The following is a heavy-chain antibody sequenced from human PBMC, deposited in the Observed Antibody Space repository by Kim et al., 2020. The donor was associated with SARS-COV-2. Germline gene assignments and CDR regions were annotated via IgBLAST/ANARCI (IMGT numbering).Heavy chain of an antibody. CDR1: GFTFSSYE. CDR3: ARDDPDEYSSSRWYYYYGMDV. V-gene: IGHV3-48*03. CDR2: ISSSGSTI. J-gene: IGHJ6*02. D-gene: IGHD6-6*01. Sequence: GGSLRLSCAASGFTFSSYEMNWVRQAPGKGLEWVSYISSSGSTIYYADSVKGRFTISRDNAKNSLYLQMNSLRAEDTAVYYCARDDPDEYSSSRWYYYYGMDVWGQGTTVTVSS.